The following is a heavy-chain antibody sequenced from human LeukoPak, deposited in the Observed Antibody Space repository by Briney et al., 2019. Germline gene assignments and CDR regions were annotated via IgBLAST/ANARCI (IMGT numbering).Heavy chain of an antibody. D-gene: IGHD3-22*01. J-gene: IGHJ4*02. Sequence: SETLSLTCTVSGGSISSYYWSWIRQPPGKGLEWIGYIYYSGTTYYNPSLKSRVTISVDTSKNQVSLKLSSVTAADTAVYYCARPPRYYYDSSGYYSRRYYFDYWGQGTLVTVSS. V-gene: IGHV4-59*12. CDR3: ARPPRYYYDSSGYYSRRYYFDY. CDR1: GGSISSYY. CDR2: IYYSGTT.